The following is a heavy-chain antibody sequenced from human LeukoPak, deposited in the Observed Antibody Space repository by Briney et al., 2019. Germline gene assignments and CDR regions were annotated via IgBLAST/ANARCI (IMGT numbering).Heavy chain of an antibody. V-gene: IGHV1-18*01. J-gene: IGHJ4*02. CDR2: ISAYSGNT. D-gene: IGHD3-3*01. Sequence: ASVNVSCKASGYTFTSYGISWVRQATGQGLERMGWISAYSGNTNYEQKLQGRVTMTTDTSTSTAYMELRSLRSDDTAVYYCARGSRFLEWLFGPSGDYWGQGTLVTVSS. CDR3: ARGSRFLEWLFGPSGDY. CDR1: GYTFTSYG.